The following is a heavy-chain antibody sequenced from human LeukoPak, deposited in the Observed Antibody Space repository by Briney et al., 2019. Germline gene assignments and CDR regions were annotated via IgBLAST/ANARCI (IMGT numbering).Heavy chain of an antibody. D-gene: IGHD6-19*01. J-gene: IGHJ4*02. CDR2: IYYSGTT. Sequence: SETLSLTCTVSGGSISPYYWSWIRQPPGQGLEWIGYIYYSGTTKYNPSLRSPVTMSVDTSKNQFSLNLFSVTAADTAVYYCASHPRWLALIGWGQGTLVTVSS. CDR1: GGSISPYY. V-gene: IGHV4-59*01. CDR3: ASHPRWLALIG.